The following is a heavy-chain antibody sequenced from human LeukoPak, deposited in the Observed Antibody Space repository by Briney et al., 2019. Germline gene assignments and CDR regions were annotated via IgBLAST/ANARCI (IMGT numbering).Heavy chain of an antibody. J-gene: IGHJ4*02. CDR2: ISSSSSYI. Sequence: GGSLRLSCAASGFTFSSYSMNWVRQAPGKGLEWVSSISSSSSYIYYADSVKGRFTISRDNAKNSLYLQMNSLRAEDTAVYYCARDRDYGGTKGDYWGQGTLVTVSS. CDR3: ARDRDYGGTKGDY. V-gene: IGHV3-21*01. CDR1: GFTFSSYS. D-gene: IGHD4-23*01.